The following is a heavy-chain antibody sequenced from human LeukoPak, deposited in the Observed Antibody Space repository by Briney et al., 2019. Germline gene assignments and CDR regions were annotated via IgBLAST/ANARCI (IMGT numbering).Heavy chain of an antibody. D-gene: IGHD3-22*01. J-gene: IGHJ5*02. V-gene: IGHV3-23*01. Sequence: GGSLRPSCAASGFTFNNYAMSWVRQAPGKGPEWLSAISGSGGSTTDADSVKGRFTTSRDNSKSTLYLQMNSLRAEDTAIYYCAKIFHTDGYYLGEHLFDAWGQGTLVTVSS. CDR1: GFTFNNYA. CDR3: AKIFHTDGYYLGEHLFDA. CDR2: ISGSGGST.